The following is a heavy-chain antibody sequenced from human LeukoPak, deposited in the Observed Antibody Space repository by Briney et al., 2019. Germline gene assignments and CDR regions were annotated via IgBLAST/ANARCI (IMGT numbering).Heavy chain of an antibody. V-gene: IGHV3-7*03. CDR2: IKLDGSEK. D-gene: IGHD3-3*01. CDR1: GFTFGKYW. Sequence: GGSLRLSCVDSGFTFGKYWMSWVRQAPGKGLEWVANIKLDGSEKNYVGSVKGRFTISRDNTKNSQYLQMNSLRVEDTAVFYCARDQYDTWSRRGNFDSWGQGTLVIVSS. J-gene: IGHJ4*02. CDR3: ARDQYDTWSRRGNFDS.